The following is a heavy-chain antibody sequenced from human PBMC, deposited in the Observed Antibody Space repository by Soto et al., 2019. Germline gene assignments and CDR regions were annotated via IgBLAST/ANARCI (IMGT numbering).Heavy chain of an antibody. J-gene: IGHJ6*02. V-gene: IGHV3-33*01. CDR1: GFTFNNYA. CDR2: IWYDGSNK. CDR3: SRGAVVGWVAKQGDYYGMDV. Sequence: QVQLVESGGGVVQPGKSLRLSCAASGFTFNNYAMHWVRQAPGKGLEWVAVIWYDGSNKYYADSVKGRFTISRDNSRNTLSLLTNSLRAGDRALYYCSRGAVVGWVAKQGDYYGMDVWGQGTTVTVSS. D-gene: IGHD6-19*01.